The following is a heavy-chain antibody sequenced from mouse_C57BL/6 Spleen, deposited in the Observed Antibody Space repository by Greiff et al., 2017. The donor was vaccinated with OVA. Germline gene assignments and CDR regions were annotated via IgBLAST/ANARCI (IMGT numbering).Heavy chain of an antibody. Sequence: QVQLKEPGAELVKPGASVKLSCKASGYTFTSYWMQWVKQRPGQGLEWIGEIDPSDSYTNYNQKFKGKATLTVDTSSSTAYMQLSSLTSEDSAVYYCARSGSSGSSWFAYWGQGTLVTVSA. J-gene: IGHJ3*01. CDR1: GYTFTSYW. CDR2: IDPSDSYT. CDR3: ARSGSSGSSWFAY. D-gene: IGHD3-2*02. V-gene: IGHV1-50*01.